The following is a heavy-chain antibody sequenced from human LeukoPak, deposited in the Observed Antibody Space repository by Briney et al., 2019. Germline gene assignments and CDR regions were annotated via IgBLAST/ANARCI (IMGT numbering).Heavy chain of an antibody. CDR3: VGSTGYPYYLDY. V-gene: IGHV5-51*01. D-gene: IGHD3-9*01. J-gene: IGHJ4*02. Sequence: SGESLKISCKASGYTFTGYWIGWVRQMPGKGLEWMGIIYPGDSNTRYSPSFQGQVTISADESISTAYLQWSSLKASDTAMYYCVGSTGYPYYLDYWGQGTLVTVSS. CDR1: GYTFTGYW. CDR2: IYPGDSNT.